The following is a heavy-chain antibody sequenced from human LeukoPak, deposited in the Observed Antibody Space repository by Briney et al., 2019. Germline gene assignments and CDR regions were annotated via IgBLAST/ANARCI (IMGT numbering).Heavy chain of an antibody. D-gene: IGHD3-22*01. V-gene: IGHV3-30*19. Sequence: GGSLRLSCAASGFTFSSYGMHWVRQAPGKGLEWVAVVSYDGSNKYYADSVKGRFTISRDNSKNTLYLQMNSLRAEDTAVYYCARDGDSGGYYVPDYWGQGTLVTVSS. CDR3: ARDGDSGGYYVPDY. J-gene: IGHJ4*02. CDR1: GFTFSSYG. CDR2: VSYDGSNK.